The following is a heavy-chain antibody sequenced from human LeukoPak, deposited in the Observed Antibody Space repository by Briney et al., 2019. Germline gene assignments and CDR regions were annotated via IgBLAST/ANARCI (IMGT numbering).Heavy chain of an antibody. V-gene: IGHV3-23*01. CDR3: AKDSWSRNGIFDPFDI. Sequence: PGGSLRLSCAASGFTFSDCAMNWVRQAPGKGLEWVSHIGGDDSTFYTDSVKGRFTGSRDNSKNTLSLQMDSLRVEDTAVYYCAKDSWSRNGIFDPFDIWGQGTMVTASS. CDR1: GFTFSDCA. D-gene: IGHD2-8*01. CDR2: IGGDDST. J-gene: IGHJ3*02.